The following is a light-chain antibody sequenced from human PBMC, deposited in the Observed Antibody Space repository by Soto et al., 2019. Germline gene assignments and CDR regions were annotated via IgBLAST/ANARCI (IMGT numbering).Light chain of an antibody. CDR2: AAS. CDR1: QDFNNR. V-gene: IGKV1-12*01. CDR3: QQANRFPYS. Sequence: DIQMSQSPSSVSASVGDRVTITCRASQDFNNRLAWYQQTPGKAPKLLSYAASSLQPGVPSRFSGSGSGTDFTLTISSLQPEDFATYYCQQANRFPYSFGQGTKLEMK. J-gene: IGKJ2*03.